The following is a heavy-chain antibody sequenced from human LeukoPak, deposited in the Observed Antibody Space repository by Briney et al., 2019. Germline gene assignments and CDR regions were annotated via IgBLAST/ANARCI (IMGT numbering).Heavy chain of an antibody. J-gene: IGHJ4*02. V-gene: IGHV4-59*08. CDR2: IYSSGST. CDR1: GGSISWNY. Sequence: PSETLSLTCTVSGGSISWNYWSWIRQPPGKGLEWIGFIYSSGSTNYNPSLKSRVTISVDTSKNQFSLKLSSVTAADTAVYYRARRGDNYGGPYFDYWGQGTLVTVSS. D-gene: IGHD4-11*01. CDR3: ARRGDNYGGPYFDY.